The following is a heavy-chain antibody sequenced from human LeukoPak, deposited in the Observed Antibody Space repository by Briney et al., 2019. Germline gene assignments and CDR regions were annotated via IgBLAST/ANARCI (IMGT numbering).Heavy chain of an antibody. D-gene: IGHD3-9*01. V-gene: IGHV3-74*01. J-gene: IGHJ4*02. CDR3: AKDMRFDWTPYYFDY. Sequence: PGGSLRLSCVASGFSLSGYWMYWVRQAPGKGLMYISRNNGDGSTTNYADVVKGRFTMSRDNVKNTLYLQMNSLRAEDTAVYYCAKDMRFDWTPYYFDYWGQGTLVTVSS. CDR1: GFSLSGYW. CDR2: NNGDGSTT.